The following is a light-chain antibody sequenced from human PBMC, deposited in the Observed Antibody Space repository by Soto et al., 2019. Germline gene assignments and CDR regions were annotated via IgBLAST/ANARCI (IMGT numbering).Light chain of an antibody. CDR2: EVS. V-gene: IGLV2-8*01. CDR3: SSYGGSIYV. CDR1: SSDVGGYNY. Sequence: QSVLTQPPSASGSPGQSVTISCTGTSSDVGGYNYVSWYQQHPGKAPKLMIYEVSKRPSGVPDRFSGSKSGNTASLTVSGLQAEDGADYYCSSYGGSIYVFGTGTKVTVL. J-gene: IGLJ1*01.